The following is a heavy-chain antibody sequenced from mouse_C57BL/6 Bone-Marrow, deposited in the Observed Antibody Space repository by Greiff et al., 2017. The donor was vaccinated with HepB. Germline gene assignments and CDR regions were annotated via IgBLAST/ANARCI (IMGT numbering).Heavy chain of an antibody. CDR2: IHPNSGST. J-gene: IGHJ2*01. D-gene: IGHD3-2*02. V-gene: IGHV1-64*01. CDR1: GYTFTSYW. Sequence: QVQLQQPGAELVKPGASVKLSCKASGYTFTSYWMHWVKQRPGQGLEWIGMIHPNSGSTNYNEKFKSKATLTVDKSSSTAYMQLSSLTSEDSAVYYCERCGDSSGLDYWGQGTTLTVSS. CDR3: ERCGDSSGLDY.